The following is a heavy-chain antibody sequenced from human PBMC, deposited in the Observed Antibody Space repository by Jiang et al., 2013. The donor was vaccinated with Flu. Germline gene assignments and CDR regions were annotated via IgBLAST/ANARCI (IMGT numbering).Heavy chain of an antibody. CDR2: ISAYNGNT. CDR3: ARDFNSRYYDYVWGSEGPYDAFDI. D-gene: IGHD3-16*01. J-gene: IGHJ3*02. Sequence: SGAEVKKPGASVKVSCKASGYTFTSYGISWVRQAPGQGLEWMGWISAYNGNTNYAQKLQGRVTMTTDTSTSTAYMELRSLRSDDTAVYYCARDFNSRYYDYVWGSEGPYDAFDIWGQGTMVTVSS. CDR1: GYTFTSYG. V-gene: IGHV1-18*01.